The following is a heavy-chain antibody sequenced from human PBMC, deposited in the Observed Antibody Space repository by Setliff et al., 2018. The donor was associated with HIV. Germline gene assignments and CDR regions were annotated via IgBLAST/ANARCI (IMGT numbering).Heavy chain of an antibody. J-gene: IGHJ4*02. CDR2: IYHNGNT. D-gene: IGHD4-17*01. Sequence: SETLSLTCAVSGGSISSSNWWSWVRQPPGKGLEWIGEIYHNGNTNYSPSLKNRVAMSVDNSKNQFSLMVRSVTAADTAVYYCARDWRAYGVLGSWGQGMLVTVSS. CDR3: ARDWRAYGVLGS. V-gene: IGHV4-4*02. CDR1: GGSISSSNW.